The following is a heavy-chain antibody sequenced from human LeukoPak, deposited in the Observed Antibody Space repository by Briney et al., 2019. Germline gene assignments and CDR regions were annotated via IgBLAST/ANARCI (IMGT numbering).Heavy chain of an antibody. D-gene: IGHD3-16*01. V-gene: IGHV4-39*07. CDR2: IYYSGSA. Sequence: PSETLSLTCTVSDGSISSSSYYWGWIRQPPGKGLEWIGNIYYSGSAYYNPSLKSRVTISVDTSKNQFSLKLSSVTAADTAVYYCARRGIIPHWYFDLWGRGTLVTVSS. CDR1: DGSISSSSYY. J-gene: IGHJ2*01. CDR3: ARRGIIPHWYFDL.